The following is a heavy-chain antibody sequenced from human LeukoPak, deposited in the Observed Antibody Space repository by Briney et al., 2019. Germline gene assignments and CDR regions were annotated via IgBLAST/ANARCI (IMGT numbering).Heavy chain of an antibody. CDR3: ARDMSYYDSTSDY. D-gene: IGHD3-22*01. CDR2: IYSGGST. Sequence: GGSLRLSCAASGFTVSSNYMSWVRQAPGKGLEWVSVIYSGGSTYYADSVKGRFTISRDNSKNTLYLQMNSLRAEDTAVYYCARDMSYYDSTSDYWGQGTLVTVSS. J-gene: IGHJ4*02. CDR1: GFTVSSNY. V-gene: IGHV3-66*01.